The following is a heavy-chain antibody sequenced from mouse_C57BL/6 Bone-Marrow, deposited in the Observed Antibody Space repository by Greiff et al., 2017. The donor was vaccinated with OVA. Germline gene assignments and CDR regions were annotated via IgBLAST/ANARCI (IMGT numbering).Heavy chain of an antibody. Sequence: QVQLKESGAELMKPGASVKLSCKATGYTFTGYWIEWVKQRPGHGLEWIGEILPGSGSTNYNEKFKGKATFTADTSSNTAYMQLSSLTTEDSAIYYCARGRIFYDGYPAWFAYWGQGTLVTVSA. J-gene: IGHJ3*01. CDR2: ILPGSGST. CDR3: ARGRIFYDGYPAWFAY. CDR1: GYTFTGYW. D-gene: IGHD2-3*01. V-gene: IGHV1-9*01.